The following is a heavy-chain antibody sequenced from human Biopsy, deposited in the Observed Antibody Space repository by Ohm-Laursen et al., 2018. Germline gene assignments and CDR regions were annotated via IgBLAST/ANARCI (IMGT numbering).Heavy chain of an antibody. CDR1: GYNFNAYY. D-gene: IGHD5-18*01. V-gene: IGHV1-2*02. CDR3: ARLAYSEYRRDPLDV. J-gene: IGHJ3*01. Sequence: SSVKVSCKASGYNFNAYYMQWVRQAPGQGLEWMGWINPNNGGTYYAHKFQGRVTMTRDTSISTAYMHLSGLTSDDTAVYYCARLAYSEYRRDPLDVWGQGTMVTVSS. CDR2: INPNNGGT.